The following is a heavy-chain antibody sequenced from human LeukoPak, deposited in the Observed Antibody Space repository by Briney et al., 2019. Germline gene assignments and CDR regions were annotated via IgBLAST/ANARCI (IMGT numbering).Heavy chain of an antibody. Sequence: SETLSLTCAVYGGSFSGYYWSWIRQPPGKGLEWIGEINHSGSTNYNPSLKSRVTISVDTSKNRFSLKLSSVTAADTAVYYCARGPIQLWPRMNWYFDLWGRGTTVTVSS. D-gene: IGHD5-18*01. CDR3: ARGPIQLWPRMNWYFDL. CDR1: GGSFSGYY. V-gene: IGHV4-34*01. CDR2: INHSGST. J-gene: IGHJ2*01.